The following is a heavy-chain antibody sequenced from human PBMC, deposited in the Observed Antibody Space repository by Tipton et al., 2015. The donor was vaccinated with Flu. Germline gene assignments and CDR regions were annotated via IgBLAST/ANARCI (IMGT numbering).Heavy chain of an antibody. Sequence: QLVQSGAEVKKPGASVKVSCKASGYTFTSYDINWVRQATGQGLEWMGWMNPNSGNTGYAQKFQGRVTMTRNTSISTAYMELSSLRSEDTAVYYCARVPLAYYYYGMDVWGQGTTVTVSS. V-gene: IGHV1-8*01. J-gene: IGHJ6*02. CDR3: ARVPLAYYYYGMDV. CDR1: GYTFTSYD. CDR2: MNPNSGNT.